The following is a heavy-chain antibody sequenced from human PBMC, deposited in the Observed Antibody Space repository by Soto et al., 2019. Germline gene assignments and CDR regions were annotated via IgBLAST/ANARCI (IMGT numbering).Heavy chain of an antibody. V-gene: IGHV1-18*01. CDR2: TSAYDGKT. CDR3: ARDPHEFWTSYWFDP. Sequence: AAVKVSCKPSRYTFNPYGINWVRQAPGQGLELMGWTSAYDGKTTYAEKFQGRVTLTTDTSTSTAYMELRSLRSDDTAIYYCARDPHEFWTSYWFDPWGQGTPVTVSS. D-gene: IGHD3-3*01. J-gene: IGHJ5*02. CDR1: RYTFNPYG.